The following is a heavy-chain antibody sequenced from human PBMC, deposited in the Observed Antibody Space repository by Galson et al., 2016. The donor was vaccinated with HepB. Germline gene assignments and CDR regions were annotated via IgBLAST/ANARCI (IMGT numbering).Heavy chain of an antibody. CDR2: MFPRDSDT. CDR1: GYSFSTYW. D-gene: IGHD4-17*01. V-gene: IGHV5-51*01. Sequence: QSGAEVKKPGESPKISCKVSGYSFSTYWIGWVRQMPGKVMEWMGTMFPRDSDTRYSQSFQGKVTISADKSISTAYLQWSTLKAADTALYYGAIVRTTVTMPFDYWGQGTLVTVSS. CDR3: AIVRTTVTMPFDY. J-gene: IGHJ4*02.